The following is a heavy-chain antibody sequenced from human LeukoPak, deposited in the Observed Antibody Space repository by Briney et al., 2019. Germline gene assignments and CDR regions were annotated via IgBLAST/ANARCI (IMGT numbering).Heavy chain of an antibody. Sequence: GESLKISCKGSGYSFTSYRINWVRQMPGKGLEWMGTIDPSDSYTNYSPSLQGHVTMSTDKSISTAYLQWGSLKASDTAICYCARLGSGWSFDYWGQGALVTVSS. CDR2: IDPSDSYT. J-gene: IGHJ4*02. D-gene: IGHD6-19*01. CDR1: GYSFTSYR. V-gene: IGHV5-10-1*01. CDR3: ARLGSGWSFDY.